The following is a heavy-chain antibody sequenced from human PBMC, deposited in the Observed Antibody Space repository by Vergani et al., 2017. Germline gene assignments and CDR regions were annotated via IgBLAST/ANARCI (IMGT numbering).Heavy chain of an antibody. J-gene: IGHJ4*02. CDR3: VKWGLRDGYNDRPIVNDY. V-gene: IGHV3-64D*06. D-gene: IGHD5-24*01. Sequence: EVQLVESGGGLVQPGGSLRLSCSASGFTFSSYAMHWVRQAPGKGLEYVSAISSNGGSTYYVDSVKGRFTISRDNSKNTLYLQMSSLRAEDTAVYYCVKWGLRDGYNDRPIVNDYWGQGTLVTVSS. CDR1: GFTFSSYA. CDR2: ISSNGGST.